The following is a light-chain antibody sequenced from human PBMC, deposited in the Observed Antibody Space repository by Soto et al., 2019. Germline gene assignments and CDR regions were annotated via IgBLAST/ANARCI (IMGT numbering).Light chain of an antibody. Sequence: HSALAQPPSASGSAGQAFTISCTGTSSDVGGYNYVSWYQQHPGKAPKLMIYEVSKRPSGVPDRFSGSKSGNTASLTVSGLQAEDEADYYCSSYAGSNNLGVFGTGTKVTVL. J-gene: IGLJ1*01. CDR3: SSYAGSNNLGV. V-gene: IGLV2-8*01. CDR2: EVS. CDR1: SSDVGGYNY.